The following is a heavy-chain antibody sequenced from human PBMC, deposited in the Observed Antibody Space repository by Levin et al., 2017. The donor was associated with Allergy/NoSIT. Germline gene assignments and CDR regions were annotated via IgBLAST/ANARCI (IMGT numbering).Heavy chain of an antibody. CDR2: ISWNSGSI. CDR1: GFTFDDYA. Sequence: PGGSLRLSCAASGFTFDDYAMHWVRQAPGKGLEWVSGISWNSGSIGYADSVKGRFTISRDNAKNSLYLQMNSLRTEETALYYCARDNIELTNAFDIWGQGTIVIVSS. CDR3: ARDNIELTNAFDI. D-gene: IGHD1-26*01. V-gene: IGHV3-9*01. J-gene: IGHJ3*02.